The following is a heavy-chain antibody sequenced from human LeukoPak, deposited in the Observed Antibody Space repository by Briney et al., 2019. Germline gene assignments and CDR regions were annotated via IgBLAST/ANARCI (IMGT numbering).Heavy chain of an antibody. Sequence: SETLSLTCAVYGGSFSGYYWSWIRQPPGKGLEWIGEINHSGSTNYNPSLKSRVTISVDTSKNQFSLKLSSVTAADTAVYYCAREMGSYDFWSGYFYDYWGQGTPVTVSS. CDR2: INHSGST. CDR3: AREMGSYDFWSGYFYDY. V-gene: IGHV4-34*01. D-gene: IGHD3-3*01. J-gene: IGHJ4*02. CDR1: GGSFSGYY.